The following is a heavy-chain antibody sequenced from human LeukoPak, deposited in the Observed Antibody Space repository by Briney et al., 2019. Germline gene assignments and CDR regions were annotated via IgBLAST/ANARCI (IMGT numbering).Heavy chain of an antibody. V-gene: IGHV3-30*02. CDR1: GFSFSGYG. CDR3: AKVMPPGRIRFYSYYMDV. J-gene: IGHJ6*03. CDR2: IRYDGSNE. Sequence: GGSLGLSCAASGFSFSGYGMHWVRQAPGKGLEWVAFIRYDGSNEYYADSVKGRFTISRDKSKNTLSLQMNGLRVEDTAVYYCAKVMPPGRIRFYSYYMDVWGKGTTVTVS. D-gene: IGHD2-15*01.